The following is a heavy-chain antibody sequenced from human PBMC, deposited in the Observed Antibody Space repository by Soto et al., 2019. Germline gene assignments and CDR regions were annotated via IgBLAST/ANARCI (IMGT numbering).Heavy chain of an antibody. Sequence: QVQLVESGGGVVQPGRSLRLSCAASGFTFSSYGMHWVRQAPGKGLEWVAVIWYDGSNKYYADSVKGRFTISRDNSKNTLYLQMNRLRAEDTAVYYCARARGISYYDIMTGYHDAFDIWGQGTMVTVSS. D-gene: IGHD3-9*01. V-gene: IGHV3-33*01. CDR1: GFTFSSYG. CDR2: IWYDGSNK. J-gene: IGHJ3*02. CDR3: ARARGISYYDIMTGYHDAFDI.